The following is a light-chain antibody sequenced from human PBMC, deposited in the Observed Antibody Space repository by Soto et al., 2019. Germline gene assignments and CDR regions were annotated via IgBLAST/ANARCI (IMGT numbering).Light chain of an antibody. CDR3: LQDYNYPGT. Sequence: AIQMTQSPSSLYGSVGDRVTITCRASQGIRNDLGWYQQKPGTAPKLLIYGASSLQSGVPSRFSGSGSGTDFTLTINSLQPEDFATYYCLQDYNYPGTFGQGTKVEIK. V-gene: IGKV1-6*01. CDR2: GAS. J-gene: IGKJ1*01. CDR1: QGIRND.